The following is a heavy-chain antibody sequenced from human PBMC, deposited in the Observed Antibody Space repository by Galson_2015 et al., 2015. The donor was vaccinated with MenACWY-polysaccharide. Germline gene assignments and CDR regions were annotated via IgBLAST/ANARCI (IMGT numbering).Heavy chain of an antibody. Sequence: SLRLSCAASGFKFSNYWMTWVRQAPGKGLEWVANIKKDGSEKHYVDSVKVRFTISRDNALYLQMNSLRAEDTAVYFCARGHYGMDVWGQGTTVTVSS. CDR2: IKKDGSEK. CDR1: GFKFSNYW. CDR3: ARGHYGMDV. J-gene: IGHJ6*02. V-gene: IGHV3-7*01.